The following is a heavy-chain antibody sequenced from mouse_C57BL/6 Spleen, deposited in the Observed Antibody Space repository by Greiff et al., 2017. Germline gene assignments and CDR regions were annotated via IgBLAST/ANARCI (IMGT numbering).Heavy chain of an antibody. J-gene: IGHJ3*01. Sequence: QVQLQQPGAKLVRPGTSVKLSCKASGYTFTSYWMHWVKQRPGQGLEWIGVIDPSDSYTNYNQKFKGKATLTVDTSSSTAYMQLSSLTSEDSAVYYCASYGSKAYWGQGTLVTVSA. D-gene: IGHD1-1*01. CDR1: GYTFTSYW. V-gene: IGHV1-59*01. CDR3: ASYGSKAY. CDR2: IDPSDSYT.